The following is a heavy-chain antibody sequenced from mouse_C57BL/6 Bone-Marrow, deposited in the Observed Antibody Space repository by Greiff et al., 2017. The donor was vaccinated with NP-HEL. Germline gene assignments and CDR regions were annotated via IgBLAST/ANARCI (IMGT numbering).Heavy chain of an antibody. D-gene: IGHD1-1*01. V-gene: IGHV1-4*01. CDR3: ASPTVVYFDY. Sequence: VKLQESGAELARPGASVKMSCKASGYTFTSYTMHWVKQRPGQGLEWIGYINPSSGYTKYNQKFKDKATLTADKSSSTAYMQLSSLTSEDSAVYYCASPTVVYFDYWGQGTTLTVSS. J-gene: IGHJ2*01. CDR1: GYTFTSYT. CDR2: INPSSGYT.